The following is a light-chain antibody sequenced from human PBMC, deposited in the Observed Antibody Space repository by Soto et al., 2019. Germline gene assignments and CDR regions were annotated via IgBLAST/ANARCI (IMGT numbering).Light chain of an antibody. CDR1: QDISNY. Sequence: DIQMTQSPSSLSASVGDRVTITCQASQDISNYLNWYQQKPGKAPKLLIYDASNLETGVPSRFSESGSGTDFTFTISSLQPEDIATYYCKQYDNLRFTFGPGTKVDIK. J-gene: IGKJ3*01. CDR3: KQYDNLRFT. V-gene: IGKV1-33*01. CDR2: DAS.